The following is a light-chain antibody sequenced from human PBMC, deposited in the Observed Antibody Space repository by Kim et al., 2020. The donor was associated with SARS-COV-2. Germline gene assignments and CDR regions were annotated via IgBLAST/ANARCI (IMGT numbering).Light chain of an antibody. J-gene: IGKJ2*01. CDR3: QHYRTSPYT. CDR1: QSVSSSY. CDR2: GAS. V-gene: IGKV3-20*01. Sequence: EIVLTQSPGTLSLSPGGRATLSCRASQSVSSSYLAWYQQKPGQAPRLLIYGASSRATGIPDRFSGSGSGTDFTLTISRLEPEDFAVYYCQHYRTSPYTFGQGTKLEI.